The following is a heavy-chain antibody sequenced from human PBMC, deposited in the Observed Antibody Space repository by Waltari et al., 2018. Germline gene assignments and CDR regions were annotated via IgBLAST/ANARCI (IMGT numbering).Heavy chain of an antibody. J-gene: IGHJ6*02. D-gene: IGHD2-15*01. V-gene: IGHV3-53*01. CDR1: GSTVISNY. CDR2: IHSDGSA. CDR3: ATATRQVVYYYDYGLDV. Sequence: ELRLVESGGGWIRHGGSLRLSCSASGSTVISNYMGWVGQAPGKGREWLSVIHSDGSAYYADSVRGRFTITRDISKKTLDLQMRSLRAEDAAVYYCATATRQVVYYYDYGLDVWGQGTTVTVSS.